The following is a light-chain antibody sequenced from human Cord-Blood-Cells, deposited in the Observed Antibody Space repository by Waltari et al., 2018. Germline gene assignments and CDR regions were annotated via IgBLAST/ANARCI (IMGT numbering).Light chain of an antibody. CDR3: CSYAGSSTWV. Sequence: QSALTQPAPVSGSPGQSITISCTGTSRGVGGYNPVPWYQQHPGKAPKLMSYEGSKRPSGVSNRFSGSKSGNTASLTISGLQAEDEADYYCCSYAGSSTWVFGGGTKLTVL. J-gene: IGLJ3*02. V-gene: IGLV2-23*01. CDR2: EGS. CDR1: SRGVGGYNP.